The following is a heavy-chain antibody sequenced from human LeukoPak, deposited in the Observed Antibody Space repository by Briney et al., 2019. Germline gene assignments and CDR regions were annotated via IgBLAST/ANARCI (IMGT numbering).Heavy chain of an antibody. CDR3: AKKGDYGVSFDY. CDR2: IKEDGSEK. CDR1: GFTFSSYW. D-gene: IGHD4-17*01. Sequence: GGSLRLSCAASGFTFSSYWMSWVRQAPGKGLEWVANIKEDGSEKFYVDSVKGRFTISRDNAKNSLYLQMNSLRAEDTALYYCAKKGDYGVSFDYWGQGTLVTVSS. V-gene: IGHV3-7*03. J-gene: IGHJ4*02.